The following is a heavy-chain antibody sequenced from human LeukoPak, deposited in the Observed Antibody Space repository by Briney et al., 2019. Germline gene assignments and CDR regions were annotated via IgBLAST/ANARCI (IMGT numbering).Heavy chain of an antibody. V-gene: IGHV1-2*02. J-gene: IGHJ4*02. Sequence: GASVKVSCKASGYTFTGYYIHWMRQAPGQGLEWMGWVNPNSGGTNYAQKFQGRVTMTRDTSITTAYMELSRLRSDDTAVYYCARDRGDGYNAYYFDYWGQGTLVTVSS. CDR3: ARDRGDGYNAYYFDY. CDR1: GYTFTGYY. CDR2: VNPNSGGT. D-gene: IGHD5-24*01.